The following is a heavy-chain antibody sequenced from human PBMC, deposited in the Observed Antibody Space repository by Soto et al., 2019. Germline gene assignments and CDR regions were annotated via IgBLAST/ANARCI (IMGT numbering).Heavy chain of an antibody. J-gene: IGHJ6*01. CDR1: GFAFNVYG. D-gene: IGHD2-21*02. Sequence: PGGALRISCGASGFAFNVYGMHWVGQAPGKGLEWVAAISYDGQNRYYADSMRGRITISRDNSNNTLVLEMNGLRAEDTGVYYCAKDHLAAVTAAIGNGMGVWGRGTTVTVSS. CDR2: ISYDGQNR. CDR3: AKDHLAAVTAAIGNGMGV. V-gene: IGHV3-30*18.